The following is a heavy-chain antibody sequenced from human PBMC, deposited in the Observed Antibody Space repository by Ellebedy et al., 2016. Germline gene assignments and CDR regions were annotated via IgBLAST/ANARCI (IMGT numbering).Heavy chain of an antibody. CDR2: IYYSGST. V-gene: IGHV4-59*01. CDR3: ARETTVTTEGPLRDYYYGMDV. D-gene: IGHD4-17*01. CDR1: GGSISSYY. J-gene: IGHJ6*02. Sequence: SETLSLTCTVSGGSISSYYWSWIRQPPGKGLEWIGYIYYSGSTNYNPSLKSRVTISVDTSKNQFSLKLSSVTAADTAVYYCARETTVTTEGPLRDYYYGMDVWGQGTTVTVSS.